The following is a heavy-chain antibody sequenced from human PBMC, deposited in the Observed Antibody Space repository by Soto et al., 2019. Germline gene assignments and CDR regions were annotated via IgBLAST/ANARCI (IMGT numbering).Heavy chain of an antibody. D-gene: IGHD3-3*01. Sequence: EVQLVESGGGLVQPGGSLRLSCAASGFTFSSYDMHWVRQATGKGLEWVSAIGTAGDTYYPGSVKGRFTISRENAKNSLYLQMNSLRAGDTAVYYCARWNSDFWSGYDYWGQGTLVTVSS. CDR1: GFTFSSYD. CDR2: IGTAGDT. V-gene: IGHV3-13*01. CDR3: ARWNSDFWSGYDY. J-gene: IGHJ4*02.